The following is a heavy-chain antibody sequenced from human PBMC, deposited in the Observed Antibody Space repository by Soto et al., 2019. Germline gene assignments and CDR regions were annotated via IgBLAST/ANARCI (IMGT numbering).Heavy chain of an antibody. D-gene: IGHD6-13*01. CDR3: AKDQGSSWYEIDY. V-gene: IGHV4-4*02. CDR1: GGSISSSNW. CDR2: IYHSGST. Sequence: SETLSLTCAVSGGSISSSNWWSWVRQPPGKGLEWIGEIYHSGSTNYNPSLKSRVTISVDKSKNQFSLKLSSVTAADTAVYYCAKDQGSSWYEIDYWGQGTLVTVSS. J-gene: IGHJ4*02.